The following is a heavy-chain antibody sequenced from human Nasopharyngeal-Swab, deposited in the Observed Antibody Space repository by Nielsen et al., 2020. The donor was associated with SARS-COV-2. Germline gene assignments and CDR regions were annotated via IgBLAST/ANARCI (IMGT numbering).Heavy chain of an antibody. CDR2: ISSSRSYI. CDR1: GFTFNNYD. Sequence: GGSLRLSCEASGFTFNNYDFNWVRQAPGKGLEWVSSISSSRSYIYYADSVKGRFTISRDNAKNSLYLQMNSLRAEDTAVYYCARDGLDYDFWSAYFMDVWGQGTTVTVSS. CDR3: ARDGLDYDFWSAYFMDV. D-gene: IGHD3-3*01. V-gene: IGHV3-21*01. J-gene: IGHJ6*02.